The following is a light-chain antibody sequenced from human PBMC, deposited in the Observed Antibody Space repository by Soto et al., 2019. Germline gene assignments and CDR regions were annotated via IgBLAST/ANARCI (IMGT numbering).Light chain of an antibody. CDR2: YDS. Sequence: SYELTQPPSVSVAPGKTARITCGGNNTGSKSVHWYQQKPGQAPVLVIYYDSDRPSGIPERFSGSTSGNTATLTISRVEAGDEADYYCQVWDRSSDHVVFGGGTKRPV. CDR1: NTGSKS. V-gene: IGLV3-21*04. J-gene: IGLJ3*02. CDR3: QVWDRSSDHVV.